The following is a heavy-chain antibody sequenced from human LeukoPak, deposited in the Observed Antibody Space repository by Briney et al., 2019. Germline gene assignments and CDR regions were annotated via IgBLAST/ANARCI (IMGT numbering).Heavy chain of an antibody. D-gene: IGHD6-19*01. Sequence: NPSETLSLTCTVSGGSISSYYWTWIRQPPGKGLEWIGYIYYTGATSYNPSLKSRVTISVDTSKKQFSLKLTSVTAADTAVYYCARYGGSGWVIDNWGQGTPVTVSS. CDR2: IYYTGAT. CDR1: GGSISSYY. V-gene: IGHV4-59*08. J-gene: IGHJ4*02. CDR3: ARYGGSGWVIDN.